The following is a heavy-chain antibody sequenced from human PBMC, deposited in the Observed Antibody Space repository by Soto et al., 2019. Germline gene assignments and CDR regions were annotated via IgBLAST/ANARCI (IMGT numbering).Heavy chain of an antibody. Sequence: ASVKVSCKASGYTFTGYYMHWVRQAPGQGLEWMGWINPNSGGTNYAQKFQGRVTMTRDTSISTAYMELSRLRSDDTAVYYCASPDYYDDSSGYYYYYYGMDVWGQGTTVTVSS. D-gene: IGHD3-22*01. V-gene: IGHV1-2*02. CDR2: INPNSGGT. J-gene: IGHJ6*02. CDR3: ASPDYYDDSSGYYYYYYGMDV. CDR1: GYTFTGYY.